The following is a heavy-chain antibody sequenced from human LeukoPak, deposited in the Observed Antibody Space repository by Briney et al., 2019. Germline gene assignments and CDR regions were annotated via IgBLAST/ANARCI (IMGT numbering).Heavy chain of an antibody. V-gene: IGHV4-34*01. Sequence: SETLSLTCAVYGGSFSGYYWSWIRQPPGKGLEWIGEINHSGSINYNPSLKSRVTISVDTSKNQFFLKLSSVTAADTAVYYCARLSKTKGYYFDYWGQGTLVTVSS. CDR3: ARLSKTKGYYFDY. CDR2: INHSGSI. CDR1: GGSFSGYY. J-gene: IGHJ4*02. D-gene: IGHD3-16*02.